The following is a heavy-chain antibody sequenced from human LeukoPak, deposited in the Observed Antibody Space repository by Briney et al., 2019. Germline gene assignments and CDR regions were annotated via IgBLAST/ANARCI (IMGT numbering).Heavy chain of an antibody. D-gene: IGHD6-13*01. CDR2: IYYSGST. V-gene: IGHV4-31*03. CDR3: ASSRSYSSSWYGGGFDY. J-gene: IGHJ4*02. CDR1: GASISSGGYY. Sequence: PSESLSLTCTVAGASISSGGYYWSWIRQHPGKGLEWIGYIYYSGSTYYNPSLKSRVTISVDTSKNQFSLKLSSVTAADTAVYYCASSRSYSSSWYGGGFDYWGQGTLVTVSS.